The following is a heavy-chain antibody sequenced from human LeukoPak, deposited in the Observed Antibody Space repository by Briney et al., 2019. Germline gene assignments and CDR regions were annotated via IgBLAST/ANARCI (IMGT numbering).Heavy chain of an antibody. V-gene: IGHV4-34*01. CDR3: ARVPTANWFDP. CDR1: GGSFSGYY. CDR2: INHSGST. Sequence: SETLSLTCAVYGGSFSGYYWSWIRQPPGKGLEWIGEINHSGSTNYNPSLKSRVTISVDTSKNQFSLKLSSVTAADTAVYYCARVPTANWFDPWGQGTLVTVSS. D-gene: IGHD5-18*01. J-gene: IGHJ5*02.